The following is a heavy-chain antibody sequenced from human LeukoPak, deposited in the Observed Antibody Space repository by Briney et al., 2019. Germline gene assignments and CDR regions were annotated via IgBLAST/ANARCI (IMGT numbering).Heavy chain of an antibody. V-gene: IGHV4-34*01. CDR2: INHSGST. CDR1: GGSFSGYY. CDR3: ARGTWAATSLFDY. Sequence: SETLSLTCAVYGGSFSGYYWSWIRQPPGKGLEWIGEINHSGSTNYNPSLKSRVTISVDTSKNQFSLKLSSVTAADTAVYYCARGTWAATSLFDYWGQGTLVTVSS. D-gene: IGHD2-15*01. J-gene: IGHJ4*02.